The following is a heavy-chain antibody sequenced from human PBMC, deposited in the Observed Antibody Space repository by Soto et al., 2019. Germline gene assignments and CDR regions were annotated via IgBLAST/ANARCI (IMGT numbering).Heavy chain of an antibody. V-gene: IGHV1-3*01. J-gene: IGHJ4*02. CDR3: ARGLTIFGVVIGY. CDR2: INSGNGNT. CDR1: GYTFTNYV. D-gene: IGHD3-3*01. Sequence: ASVKVSCKTSGYTFTNYVVDWVRQAPGQGLEWMGWINSGNGNTKYSEKFQGRVTITRDTSASTAYMELNSLTSEDTAVYYCARGLTIFGVVIGYWGQGTLVTVSS.